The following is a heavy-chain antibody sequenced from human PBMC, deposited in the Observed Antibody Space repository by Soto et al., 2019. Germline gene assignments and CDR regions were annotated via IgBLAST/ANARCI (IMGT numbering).Heavy chain of an antibody. V-gene: IGHV1-69*06. CDR3: ARGLLYATTYFDY. J-gene: IGHJ4*02. Sequence: QVQLVQSGAEVKKPGSSVKVSCKPSGDTFTTNSLNWVRQAPGQGLEWMGGIIPVVDTTKYAQKYQYRVTITGDKSTNTAYMEPSSLRSDDTAVYYCARGLLYATTYFDYWGQGTEVTVSS. D-gene: IGHD2-8*01. CDR2: IIPVVDTT. CDR1: GDTFTTNS.